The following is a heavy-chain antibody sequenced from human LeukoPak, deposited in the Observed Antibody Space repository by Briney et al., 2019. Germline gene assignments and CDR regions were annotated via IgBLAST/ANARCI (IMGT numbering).Heavy chain of an antibody. D-gene: IGHD5-18*01. CDR3: ARDSDTAMSAFDY. J-gene: IGHJ4*02. CDR2: IIPIFGTA. V-gene: IGHV1-69*13. Sequence: SVKVSCKASGGTFSSYAISWVRQAPGQGLEWMGGIIPIFGTANHAQKFQGRVTITADESTSTAYMELSSLRSEDTAVYYCARDSDTAMSAFDYWGQGTLVTVSS. CDR1: GGTFSSYA.